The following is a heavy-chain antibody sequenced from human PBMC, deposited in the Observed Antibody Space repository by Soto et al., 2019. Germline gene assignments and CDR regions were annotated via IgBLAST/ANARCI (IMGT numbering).Heavy chain of an antibody. CDR3: AWETMSGGGLSSMDV. J-gene: IGHJ6*03. V-gene: IGHV4-30-2*02. CDR2: IYNSGST. D-gene: IGHD3-10*02. Sequence: PSETLSLTCAVSGGSISSGGYSWTCIRQPPGRGLEWIGYIYNSGSTNYNPSLKSRVTISVDRTKNQCSLRLSSVTAADTAVYYCAWETMSGGGLSSMDVWGKGTTVTVSS. CDR1: GGSISSGGYS.